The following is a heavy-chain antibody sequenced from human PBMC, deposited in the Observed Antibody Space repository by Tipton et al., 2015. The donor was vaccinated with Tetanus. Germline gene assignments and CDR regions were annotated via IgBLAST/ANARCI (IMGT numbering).Heavy chain of an antibody. D-gene: IGHD5-12*01. CDR2: ISSSSSYI. Sequence: SLRLSCAASGFTFTNYGFHWVRQAPGKGLEWVSSISSSSSYIYYADSVKGRFTISRDNAKNSLYLQMNSLRAEDTAVYYCARENGGYDYYYYYGMDVWGQGTTVTVSS. CDR3: ARENGGYDYYYYYGMDV. J-gene: IGHJ6*02. V-gene: IGHV3-21*01. CDR1: GFTFTNYG.